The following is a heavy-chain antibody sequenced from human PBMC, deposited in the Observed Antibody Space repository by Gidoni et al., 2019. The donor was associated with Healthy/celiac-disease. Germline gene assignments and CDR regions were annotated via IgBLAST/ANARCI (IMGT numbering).Heavy chain of an antibody. D-gene: IGHD5-18*01. Sequence: QVQLVESGGGVVQPGRSLSFSCAASGLPFRGYAIPWVRQAPGTGLEWWACVSYDGSNEYYADSVKGRFTNSRDKSKNTLYLKMNSLRADDTAVYDCAIDLVGYSDGYEDDYYYGMDVWGQGTTVTVSS. V-gene: IGHV3-30-3*01. CDR1: GLPFRGYA. J-gene: IGHJ6*02. CDR3: AIDLVGYSDGYEDDYYYGMDV. CDR2: VSYDGSNE.